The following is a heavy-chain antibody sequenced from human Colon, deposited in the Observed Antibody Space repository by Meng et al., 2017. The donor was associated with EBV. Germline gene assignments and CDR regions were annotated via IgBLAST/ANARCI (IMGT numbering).Heavy chain of an antibody. Sequence: QLLDGGPALVKSAALVSPTSAVSGDSITNHNGWAWVRQPPGKGLEWIGEIPHRGSSAYNPSLKSRDSMSIDKSKNQFSLKLTSVTAADTAVYHCLRGSGGSVWGQGTLVTVSS. V-gene: IGHV4-4*02. CDR2: IPHRGSS. D-gene: IGHD3-10*01. CDR1: GDSITNHNG. J-gene: IGHJ1*01. CDR3: LRGSGGSV.